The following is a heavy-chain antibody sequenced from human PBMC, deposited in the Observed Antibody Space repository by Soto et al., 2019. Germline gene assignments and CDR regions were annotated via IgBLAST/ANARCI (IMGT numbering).Heavy chain of an antibody. D-gene: IGHD5-18*01. J-gene: IGHJ5*02. Sequence: QLHLQESGPGLVKPSETLSLTCTVSGGSITSSDYYWAWIRLRPGKGLEWIGSVYYSGSTYYNPSLNSRHTVSADTSKNQSSRKMSSVAASDTAVYYCASHPMYGGYPGWCYPWCQGTLVTVPS. CDR3: ASHPMYGGYPGWCYP. V-gene: IGHV4-39*01. CDR2: VYYSGST. CDR1: GGSITSSDYY.